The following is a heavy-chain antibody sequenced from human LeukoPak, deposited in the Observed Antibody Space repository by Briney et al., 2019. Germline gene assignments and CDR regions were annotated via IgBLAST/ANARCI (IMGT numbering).Heavy chain of an antibody. Sequence: SETLSLTCTVSGDSINSLDWWSWVGQPPGKGLGWFGELYLSGTTHSNPSVRSRVTISIDKSKNQFFLILSSVTAADTAVYYCAGLVGRYSSGLYYYYFDYWGQGTLVTVSS. V-gene: IGHV4-4*02. CDR1: GDSINSLDW. J-gene: IGHJ4*02. CDR3: AGLVGRYSSGLYYYYFDY. CDR2: LYLSGTT. D-gene: IGHD3-22*01.